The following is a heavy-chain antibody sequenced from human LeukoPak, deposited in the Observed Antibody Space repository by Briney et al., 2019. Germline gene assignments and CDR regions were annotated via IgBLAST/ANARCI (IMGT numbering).Heavy chain of an antibody. D-gene: IGHD2-15*01. CDR1: GGSISGYF. J-gene: IGHJ5*02. V-gene: IGHV4-59*01. CDR2: IYYTGNT. CDR3: VRSKSGAYGLFDP. Sequence: SETLSLTCTVSGGSISGYFWTWIRQPPGKGLEWIGYIYYTGNTNYNPSLKSRVTISIDTSKNHFSLNVNSVTAADAAMYYCVRSKSGAYGLFDPWGPGTLVTVSS.